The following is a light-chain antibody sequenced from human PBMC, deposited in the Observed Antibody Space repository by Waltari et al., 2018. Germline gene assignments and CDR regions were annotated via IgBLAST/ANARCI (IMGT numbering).Light chain of an antibody. Sequence: QSALTQPASVSGSPGQSITISCTGTSSDVGGYKHVSWYQQHPGKAPKLMIYDVSKRPSGVSNRFSGSKSGNTASLTISGLQAEDEADYYCSSYTSSSTFVFGGGTKLTVL. J-gene: IGLJ2*01. CDR1: SSDVGGYKH. V-gene: IGLV2-14*01. CDR3: SSYTSSSTFV. CDR2: DVS.